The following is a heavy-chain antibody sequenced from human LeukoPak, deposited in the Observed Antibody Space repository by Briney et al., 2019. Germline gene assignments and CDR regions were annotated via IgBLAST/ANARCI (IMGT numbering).Heavy chain of an antibody. J-gene: IGHJ3*02. Sequence: GGSLRLSCAASGFTFSSYEMNWVRQAPGKGLEWVSYISSSGSTIYYADSVKGRFTISRDNAKNSLYLQMNSLRAEDTALYYCARDLSRFYDTAFDIWGQGTMVTVSS. CDR1: GFTFSSYE. V-gene: IGHV3-48*03. CDR2: ISSSGSTI. D-gene: IGHD3-22*01. CDR3: ARDLSRFYDTAFDI.